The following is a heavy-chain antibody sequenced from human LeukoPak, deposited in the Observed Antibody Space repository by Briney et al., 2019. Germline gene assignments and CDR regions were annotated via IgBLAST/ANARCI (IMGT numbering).Heavy chain of an antibody. CDR1: GFNGFSFSTYS. Sequence: GGSLRLSCNASGFNGFSFSTYSMNWVRQAPGKGLEWVSSISSTSNYISYGRSVRGRFTISRDSAKNSLFLHMNSLRVEDTAIYYCARGPGYMDVWGLGTTVTVSS. CDR2: ISSTSNYI. V-gene: IGHV3-21*01. CDR3: ARGPGYMDV. J-gene: IGHJ6*03.